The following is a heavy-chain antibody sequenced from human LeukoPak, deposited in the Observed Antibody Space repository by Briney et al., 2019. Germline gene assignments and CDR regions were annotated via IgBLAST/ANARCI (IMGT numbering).Heavy chain of an antibody. CDR3: AKDKYNFWSGSNYYYTDV. J-gene: IGHJ6*03. CDR2: VSADGRTQ. D-gene: IGHD3-3*01. CDR1: GFTFRTYS. Sequence: GGSLRLSCAASGFTFRTYSIHWVRQAPGKGLEWVTVVSADGRTQLYSDSVKGRFTVSRDNSLNTLYLQMNSLRAEDTAVYYCAKDKYNFWSGSNYYYTDVWGKGTTVTVSS. V-gene: IGHV3-30*18.